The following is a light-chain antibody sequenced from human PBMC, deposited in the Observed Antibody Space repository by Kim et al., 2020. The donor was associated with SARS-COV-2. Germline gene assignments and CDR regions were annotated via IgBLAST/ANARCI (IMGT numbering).Light chain of an antibody. V-gene: IGLV2-14*04. CDR1: RRDVGGDNY. J-gene: IGLJ1*01. CDR2: DVA. CDR3: NSYTTSTTYG. Sequence: GQRNTSASTGTRRDVGGDNYDAWEQQQPGKVHKRIMFDVAKRTAGVSKRCAGSKSGNTASLTISGRQAEDEADYYGNSYTTSTTYGVGTGTKVTVL.